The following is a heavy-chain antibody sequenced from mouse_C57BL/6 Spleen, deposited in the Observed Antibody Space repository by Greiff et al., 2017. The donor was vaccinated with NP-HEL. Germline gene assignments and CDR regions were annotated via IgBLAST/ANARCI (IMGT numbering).Heavy chain of an antibody. D-gene: IGHD2-4*01. CDR3: ARHEEEYDYGRAWFAY. CDR1: GYTFTEYT. Sequence: QVHVKQSGAELVKPGASVKLSCKASGYTFTEYTIHWVKQRSGQGLEWIGWFYPGSGSIKYNEKFKDKATLTADKSSSTVYMELSRLTSEDSAVYFCARHEEEYDYGRAWFAYWGQGTLVTVSA. J-gene: IGHJ3*01. V-gene: IGHV1-62-2*01. CDR2: FYPGSGSI.